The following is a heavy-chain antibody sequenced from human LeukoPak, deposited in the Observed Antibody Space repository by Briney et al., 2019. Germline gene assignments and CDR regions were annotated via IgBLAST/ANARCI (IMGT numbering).Heavy chain of an antibody. CDR1: GFTFSSYS. J-gene: IGHJ6*02. V-gene: IGHV3-21*01. D-gene: IGHD6-13*01. CDR2: ISSSSSYI. CDR3: ARDRGVAAAGRYYYYGMDV. Sequence: GGSPRLSCAASGFTFSSYSMNWVRQAPGKGLEWVSSISSSSSYIYYADSLKGRFTISRDNAKNSLYLQMNSLRAEDTAVYYCARDRGVAAAGRYYYYGMDVWGQGTTVTVSS.